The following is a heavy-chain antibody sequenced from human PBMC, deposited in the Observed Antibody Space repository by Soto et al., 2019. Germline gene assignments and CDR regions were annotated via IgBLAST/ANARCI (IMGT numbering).Heavy chain of an antibody. CDR1: GGTFSSYT. Sequence: QVQLVQSGAEVKKPGSSVKVSCKASGGTFSSYTISWVRQAPGQGLEWIGRIIPILGIANYAQKFQGRVTITADKSTSTDYMELSSLRSEDTAVYYWARGGYSYGSRYWGQGTLVTVSS. CDR2: IIPILGIA. CDR3: ARGGYSYGSRY. D-gene: IGHD5-18*01. V-gene: IGHV1-69*02. J-gene: IGHJ4*02.